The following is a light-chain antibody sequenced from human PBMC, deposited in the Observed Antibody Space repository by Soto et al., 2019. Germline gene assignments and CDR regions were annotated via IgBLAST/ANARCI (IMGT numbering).Light chain of an antibody. CDR3: QQYNNWPPIT. CDR1: QSISSD. V-gene: IGKV3D-15*01. J-gene: IGKJ5*01. Sequence: IGMTQTTATLAVAPGGRATLSCRASQSISSDLAWYQQKPGQAPRLLISGASTRATGIPARFSGSGSGTEFTLTISSLQSEDFAVYYCQQYNNWPPITFGQGTRLEIK. CDR2: GAS.